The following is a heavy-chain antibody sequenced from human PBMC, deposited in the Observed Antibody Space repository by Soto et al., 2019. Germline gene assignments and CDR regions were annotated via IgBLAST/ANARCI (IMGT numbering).Heavy chain of an antibody. D-gene: IGHD6-19*01. Sequence: EVQLLESGGGLVQPGGSLRLSCAASGFSFGSYSMTWVRQAPGKGLEWVSVIGGDAVTTYYADSVKGRFTVSRDNSKNTGHLQMNSLRAEDTAVYYCAKALYSSTYSRGMDVWGQGTTVTVSS. CDR2: IGGDAVTT. J-gene: IGHJ6*02. CDR3: AKALYSSTYSRGMDV. V-gene: IGHV3-23*01. CDR1: GFSFGSYS.